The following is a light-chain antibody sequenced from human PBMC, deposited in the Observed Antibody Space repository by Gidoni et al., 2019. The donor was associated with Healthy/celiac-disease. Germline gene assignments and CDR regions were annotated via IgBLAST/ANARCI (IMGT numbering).Light chain of an antibody. CDR3: QQSYSTPWT. CDR2: AAS. V-gene: IGKV1-39*01. Sequence: DTHITQSPSSLFASVGDRVTITCRASQSIRSYLNWYQQKPGKAHKLLIYAASSLQSGVPSRFSGSGSGTDFTLTISSLQAEDFATYYCQQSYSTPWTFGRGTKVEIK. CDR1: QSIRSY. J-gene: IGKJ1*01.